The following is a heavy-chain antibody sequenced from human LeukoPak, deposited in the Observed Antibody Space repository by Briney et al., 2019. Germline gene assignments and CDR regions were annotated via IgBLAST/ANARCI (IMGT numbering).Heavy chain of an antibody. V-gene: IGHV3-30*18. D-gene: IGHD4-11*01. J-gene: IGHJ5*02. CDR3: AKVSGNYAINWFDP. CDR2: ISYDGSNK. Sequence: GGSLRLSCAASGFTFSSYGMHWVRQAPGKGLEWVAVISYDGSNKYYADSVKDRFTISRDNSKNTLYLQMNSLRAEDTAVYYCAKVSGNYAINWFDPWGQGTLVTVSS. CDR1: GFTFSSYG.